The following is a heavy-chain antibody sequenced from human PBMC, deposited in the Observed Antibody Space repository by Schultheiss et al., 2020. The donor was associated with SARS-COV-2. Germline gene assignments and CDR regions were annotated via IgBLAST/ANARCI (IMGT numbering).Heavy chain of an antibody. D-gene: IGHD3-9*01. CDR2: IYYSGST. CDR3: ARGLRYYDDGGMDV. J-gene: IGHJ6*02. Sequence: SQTLSLTCTVSGGSISSGGYYWSWIRQHPGKGLEWIGYIYYSGSTYNNPSLKSRVTISVDTAKNQFSLKLSSVTAADTAVYYCARGLRYYDDGGMDVWGQGTTVTVSS. CDR1: GGSISSGGYY. V-gene: IGHV4-31*03.